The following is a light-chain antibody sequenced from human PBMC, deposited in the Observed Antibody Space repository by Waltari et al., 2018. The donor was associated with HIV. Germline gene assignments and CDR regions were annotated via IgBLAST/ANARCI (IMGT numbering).Light chain of an antibody. V-gene: IGLV3-19*01. CDR2: GKN. CDR1: SIRRYY. CDR3: NSRDSSGNHVV. Sequence: SSELTQDPAVSVALGQTLRITFKGDSIRRYYGSGYQQKPGQAPVLVISGKNNRPSGIPDRFSGSSSGNTASLTITGAQAEDEADYYCNSRDSSGNHVVFGGGTKLTVL. J-gene: IGLJ2*01.